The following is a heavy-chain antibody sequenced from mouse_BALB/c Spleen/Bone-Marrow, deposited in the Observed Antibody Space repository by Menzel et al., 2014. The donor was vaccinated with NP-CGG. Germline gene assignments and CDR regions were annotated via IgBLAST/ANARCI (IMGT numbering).Heavy chain of an antibody. D-gene: IGHD2-14*01. J-gene: IGHJ3*01. CDR2: IHYSGST. CDR1: GYSITSGYS. CDR3: AREDRCEAWFAY. Sequence: EVQLQQSGPDLVKPSQSLSLTCTVTGYSITSGYSCHWIRQFPGNKLEWMGYIHYSGSTDYNPSLKSRISITRDTSKNQFFLQLNSVTTEDTATYYCAREDRCEAWFAYWGQGTLVTVSA. V-gene: IGHV3-1*02.